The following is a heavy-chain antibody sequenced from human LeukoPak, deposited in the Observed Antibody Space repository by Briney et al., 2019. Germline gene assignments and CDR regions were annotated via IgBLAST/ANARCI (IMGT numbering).Heavy chain of an antibody. D-gene: IGHD1-7*01. CDR1: GASISSYY. V-gene: IGHV4-4*07. J-gene: IGHJ6*03. Sequence: PSKTLSLTCTVSGASISSYYWSWIRQPAGKGLEWIGRMSNSGSSNYNPSLKSRVTMSVDTSKNQVSLRLSAVTAADTAVYYCARDQYKYDGNYRYYQHMDVWGKGTTVTVSS. CDR2: MSNSGSS. CDR3: ARDQYKYDGNYRYYQHMDV.